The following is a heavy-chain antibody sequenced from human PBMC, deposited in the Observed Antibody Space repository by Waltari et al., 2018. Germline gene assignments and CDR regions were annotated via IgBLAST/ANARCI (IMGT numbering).Heavy chain of an antibody. CDR3: ARGRVRGWGAFDI. CDR1: GGSLSRGGYS. CDR2: IYHSGST. V-gene: IGHV4-30-2*01. J-gene: IGHJ3*02. Sequence: QLQLQESGSGLVKPSQTLSLTCAVSGGSLSRGGYSWSWIRQPPGKGLEWIGYIYHSGSTYYNPSLKSRVTISVDRSKNQFSLKLSAVTAADTAVYYCARGRVRGWGAFDIWGQGTMVTVSS. D-gene: IGHD3-10*01.